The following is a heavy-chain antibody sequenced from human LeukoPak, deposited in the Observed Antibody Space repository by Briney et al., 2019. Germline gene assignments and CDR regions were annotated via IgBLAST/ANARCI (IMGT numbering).Heavy chain of an antibody. V-gene: IGHV1-69*05. D-gene: IGHD4-23*01. Sequence: SPVKVSCKASGGTFTSYAISWVRQAPGEGGERRGGSIPIFGTAKYEKKFQGRVTITTDESTITEYMEMSILRPEDTALCSCVRETSMVVNWDHRLGAFDIWGQGTMVTVPS. CDR3: VRETSMVVNWDHRLGAFDI. J-gene: IGHJ3*02. CDR1: GGTFTSYA. CDR2: SIPIFGTA.